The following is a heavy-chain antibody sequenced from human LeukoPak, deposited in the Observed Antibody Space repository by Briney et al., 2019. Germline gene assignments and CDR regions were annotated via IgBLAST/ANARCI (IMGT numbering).Heavy chain of an antibody. V-gene: IGHV4-31*03. Sequence: SQTLSLTCTVSGDSISSGAYYWTWVRQYPGTGLEWIGYISHIGTTYNNPSLKSRVSISVDTSRNQLSLRLTSVTAADTAVYYCARGVQGWFAPWGQGTLVTVSS. CDR3: ARGVQGWFAP. CDR2: ISHIGTT. J-gene: IGHJ5*02. CDR1: GDSISSGAYY. D-gene: IGHD3-10*01.